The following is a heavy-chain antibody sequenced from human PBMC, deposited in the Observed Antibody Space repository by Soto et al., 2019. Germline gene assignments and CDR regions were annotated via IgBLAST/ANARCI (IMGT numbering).Heavy chain of an antibody. CDR1: GFTFSSYA. CDR2: ISGSGYST. J-gene: IGHJ4*02. Sequence: EGPLLDSGGGLVQPGVSLRLSFAAAGFTFSSYAMNWVRPAPGKGLEWVSVISGSGYSTYYADSVKGRFTISRDNSKNTLYLQKNSLRAEDTAVYYCARMGPGTYFDYWGQGTVVTVSS. CDR3: ARMGPGTYFDY. D-gene: IGHD6-13*01. V-gene: IGHV3-23*01.